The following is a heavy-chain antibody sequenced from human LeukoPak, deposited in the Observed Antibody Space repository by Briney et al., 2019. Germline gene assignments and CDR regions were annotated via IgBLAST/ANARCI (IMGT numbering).Heavy chain of an antibody. V-gene: IGHV3-7*01. J-gene: IGHJ4*02. CDR3: VTTTTVSWE. D-gene: IGHD4-11*01. CDR1: GFTFSSYW. Sequence: PGGFLRLSCVASGFTFSSYWMTWVRQAPGKGLEWVANIKQDGSEKYYVDSVKGRFTISRDNARNSLYLQMNSLRDEDTAVYYCVTTTTVSWEGGQGTLVTVSS. CDR2: IKQDGSEK.